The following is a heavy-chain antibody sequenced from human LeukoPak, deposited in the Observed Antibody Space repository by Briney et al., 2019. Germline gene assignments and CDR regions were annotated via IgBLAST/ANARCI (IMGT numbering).Heavy chain of an antibody. CDR2: TYYRSKWYN. CDR1: GDSVSSNSAA. Sequence: SQTLSLTCAISGDSVSSNSAAWNWIRQSPSRGLEWLGRTYYRSKWYNDYAVSVKSRITINPDTSKNQFSLQLNSVTAADTAVYYCARDYNYYDSSGYPAYYFDYWGQGTLVTVSS. CDR3: ARDYNYYDSSGYPAYYFDY. V-gene: IGHV6-1*01. J-gene: IGHJ4*02. D-gene: IGHD3-22*01.